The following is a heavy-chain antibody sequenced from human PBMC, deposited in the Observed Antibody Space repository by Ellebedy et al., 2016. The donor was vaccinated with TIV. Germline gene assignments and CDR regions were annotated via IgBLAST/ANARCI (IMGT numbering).Heavy chain of an antibody. CDR1: GFTFSSYS. D-gene: IGHD6-13*01. Sequence: PGGSLRLSCAASGFTFSSYSMNWVRQAPGKGLEWVSYISSSSSTIYYADSVKGRFTISRDNAKNSLYLQMNSLRDEDTAVYYCARGRQYSSSWLNWFDPWGQGTLVTVSS. CDR3: ARGRQYSSSWLNWFDP. CDR2: ISSSSSTI. V-gene: IGHV3-48*02. J-gene: IGHJ5*02.